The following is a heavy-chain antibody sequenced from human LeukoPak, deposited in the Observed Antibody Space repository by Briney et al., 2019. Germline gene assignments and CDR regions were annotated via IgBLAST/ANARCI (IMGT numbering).Heavy chain of an antibody. CDR1: GFAFSSYS. J-gene: IGHJ4*02. CDR2: ISYDGSNK. D-gene: IGHD5-12*01. Sequence: GGSLRLSCAASGFAFSSYSMNWVRQAPGKGLEWVAVISYDGSNKYYADSVKGRFTISRDNSKNTLYLQMNSLRAEDTAVYYCAIYSGWSYWGQGTLVTVSS. CDR3: AIYSGWSY. V-gene: IGHV3-30*03.